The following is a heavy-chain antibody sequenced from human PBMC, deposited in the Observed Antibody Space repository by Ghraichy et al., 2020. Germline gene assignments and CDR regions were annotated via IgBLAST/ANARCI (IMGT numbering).Heavy chain of an antibody. V-gene: IGHV4-59*08. D-gene: IGHD1-7*01. CDR1: GGSITSYY. J-gene: IGHJ2*01. CDR3: ARRRTTYEAGTLYFDL. Sequence: SETLSLTSTVSGGSITSYYWSWLRQPPGKTLEWIGYINDSGRTNYNPSLKSRVSISRDTSRNQFSLRLSSVTAADTAIYYCARRRTTYEAGTLYFDLWGRGTQVTVSS. CDR2: INDSGRT.